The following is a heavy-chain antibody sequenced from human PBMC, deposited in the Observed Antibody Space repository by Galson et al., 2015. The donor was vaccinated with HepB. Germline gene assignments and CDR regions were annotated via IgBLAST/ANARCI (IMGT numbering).Heavy chain of an antibody. V-gene: IGHV4-30-4*07. J-gene: IGHJ5*02. CDR3: ARDLIHNWNEGRWFDP. CDR1: GGSISSGGYS. D-gene: IGHD1-20*01. Sequence: TLSLTCAVSGGSISSGGYSWSWIRQPPGKGLEWIGYIYYSGSTYYNPSLKSRVTISVDTSKNQFSLKLSSVTAADTAVYYCARDLIHNWNEGRWFDPWGQGTLVTVSS. CDR2: IYYSGST.